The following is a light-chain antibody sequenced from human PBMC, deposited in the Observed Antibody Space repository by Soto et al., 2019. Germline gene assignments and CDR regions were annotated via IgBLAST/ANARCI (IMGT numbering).Light chain of an antibody. CDR1: QGISSY. Sequence: DIQLTQSPSFRSASVGDRVTITCRASQGISSYLAWYQQKPGKAPKLLIYAASTLQSGVPSRFSGSGSGTEFPLTISSLQPEYFATYYCQQLNSYRTFGGGTKVEIK. J-gene: IGKJ4*01. V-gene: IGKV1-9*01. CDR2: AAS. CDR3: QQLNSYRT.